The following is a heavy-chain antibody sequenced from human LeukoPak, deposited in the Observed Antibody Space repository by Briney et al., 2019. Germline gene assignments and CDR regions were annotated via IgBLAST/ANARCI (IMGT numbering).Heavy chain of an antibody. D-gene: IGHD3-22*01. V-gene: IGHV4-59*11. Sequence: SETLSLTCVVSGGSLSTHHWSWIRQSPGRGLEWIGYISDSGSTNYNPSLKSRVTISVDTSKNQFSLMLSSVTAADTAVYYCARGVTMIVVVIHDWYFDLWGRGTLVTVSS. CDR3: ARGVTMIVVVIHDWYFDL. J-gene: IGHJ2*01. CDR1: GGSLSTHH. CDR2: ISDSGST.